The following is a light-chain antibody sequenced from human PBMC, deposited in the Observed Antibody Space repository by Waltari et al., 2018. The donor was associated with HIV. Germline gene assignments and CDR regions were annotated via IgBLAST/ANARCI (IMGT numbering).Light chain of an antibody. V-gene: IGLV2-14*01. Sequence: QSALTQPASVSGSPGQSLTISCTGTTSDVGGCKSVSWYQQHPDKAPKLVVYEVSNRPSGISIRFSGSKSGNTASLTISGLQAEDEADYYCSSYTSRNTRVFGTGTKVTVL. J-gene: IGLJ1*01. CDR3: SSYTSRNTRV. CDR2: EVS. CDR1: TSDVGGCKS.